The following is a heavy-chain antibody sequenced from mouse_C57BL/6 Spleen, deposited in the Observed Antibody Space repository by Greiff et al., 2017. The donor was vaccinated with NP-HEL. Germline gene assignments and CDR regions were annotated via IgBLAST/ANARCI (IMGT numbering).Heavy chain of an antibody. D-gene: IGHD1-1*01. CDR2: IWRGGST. J-gene: IGHJ1*03. CDR3: APHYYGSSYVYFDV. V-gene: IGHV2-5*01. Sequence: QVQLQQSGPGLVQPSQSLSITCTVSGFSLTSYGVHWVRQSPGKGLEWLGVIWRGGSTDYNAAFMSRLSITKDNSKSQVFFKMNSLQADDTAIYYCAPHYYGSSYVYFDVWGTGTTVTVSS. CDR1: GFSLTSYG.